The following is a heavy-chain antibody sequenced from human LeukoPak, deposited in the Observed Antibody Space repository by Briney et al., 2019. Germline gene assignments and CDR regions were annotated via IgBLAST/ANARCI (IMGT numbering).Heavy chain of an antibody. D-gene: IGHD3-16*02. V-gene: IGHV4-4*07. CDR3: ARASHDYVWGSYPNDAFDI. J-gene: IGHJ3*02. Sequence: SETLSLTCTVSGGSISSYYWSWIRQPAGKGLEWIGRIYTSGSTNYNPSLKSRGTMSVDTSKNQFSLKLSSVTAADTAVYYCARASHDYVWGSYPNDAFDIWGQGTMVTVSS. CDR1: GGSISSYY. CDR2: IYTSGST.